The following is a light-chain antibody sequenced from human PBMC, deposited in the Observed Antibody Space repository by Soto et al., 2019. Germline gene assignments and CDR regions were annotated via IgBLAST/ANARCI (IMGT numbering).Light chain of an antibody. J-gene: IGKJ1*01. Sequence: TVVTQSPDTLSLSPGERATLSCRASQSFSNNYLAWYQQKPGQAPRLLIYGASNRATGIPDRFSGSGSGTDFTLTISRLEPEDFAVYYCQQYGSSGTFGQGTKVYI. V-gene: IGKV3-20*01. CDR3: QQYGSSGT. CDR1: QSFSNNY. CDR2: GAS.